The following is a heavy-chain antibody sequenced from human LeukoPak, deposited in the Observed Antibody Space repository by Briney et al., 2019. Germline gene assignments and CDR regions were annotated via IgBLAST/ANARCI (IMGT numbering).Heavy chain of an antibody. Sequence: SGGSLRLSCAASGFTFSGSALHWVRQASGKGLEWVGRIRSKTNNYATTYAAEVTGSFTSYRDEAKKKAYGQRNSRESEDTAVYYCTRLSGDNWNYGGNFDSWGQGTLVTVSS. CDR2: IRSKTNNYAT. J-gene: IGHJ4*02. V-gene: IGHV3-73*01. CDR3: TRLSGDNWNYGGNFDS. D-gene: IGHD1-7*01. CDR1: GFTFSGSA.